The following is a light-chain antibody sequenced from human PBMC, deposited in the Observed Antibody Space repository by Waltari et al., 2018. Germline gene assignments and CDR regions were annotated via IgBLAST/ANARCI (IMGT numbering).Light chain of an antibody. CDR2: GVT. V-gene: IGLV2-8*01. J-gene: IGLJ2*01. CDR1: SSDRNFNS. Sequence: QSALTQPPSASGSPGQSVTISCTGASSDRNFNSVSWYQQHPGKAPKIIIYGVTKRPSGVPARFSGSKSGSTASLTVSGLQVEDEAHYYCSLSGGINNFVVFGGGTKLTVL. CDR3: SLSGGINNFVV.